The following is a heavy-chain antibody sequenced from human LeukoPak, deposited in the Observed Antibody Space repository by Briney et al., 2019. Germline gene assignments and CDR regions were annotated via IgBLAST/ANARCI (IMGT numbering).Heavy chain of an antibody. CDR3: ARDRGEFDP. D-gene: IGHD3-16*01. CDR1: GFTFSSYW. Sequence: GGSLRLSCAASGFTFSSYWMSWVRQAPGKGLEWVANINQDGSGKYYVDSVKGRFTISRDNAKNSLYLQMNSLRAEDTALYHCARDRGEFDPWGQGTLVTVSS. CDR2: INQDGSGK. J-gene: IGHJ5*02. V-gene: IGHV3-7*03.